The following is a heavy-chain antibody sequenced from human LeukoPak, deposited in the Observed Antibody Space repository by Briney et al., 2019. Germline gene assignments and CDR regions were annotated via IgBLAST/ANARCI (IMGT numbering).Heavy chain of an antibody. CDR1: GYTFTGYY. Sequence: ASVNVSCKASGYTFTGYYMHWVRQAPGQGLEWMGWINPNSGGTNYAQKFQGRVTMTRDTSISTAYMELSRLRSDDTAVYYCARDLRVGATHFDYWGQGTLVTVSS. CDR2: INPNSGGT. J-gene: IGHJ4*02. D-gene: IGHD1-26*01. CDR3: ARDLRVGATHFDY. V-gene: IGHV1-2*02.